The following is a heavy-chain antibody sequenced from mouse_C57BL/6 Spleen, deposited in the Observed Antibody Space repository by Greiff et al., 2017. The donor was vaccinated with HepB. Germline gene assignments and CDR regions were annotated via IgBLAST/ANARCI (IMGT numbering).Heavy chain of an antibody. CDR2: IHPNSGST. CDR3: AADSSGYSYYFDY. D-gene: IGHD3-2*02. V-gene: IGHV1-64*01. CDR1: GYTFTSYW. J-gene: IGHJ2*01. Sequence: VQLQQPGAELVKPGASVKLSCKASGYTFTSYWMHWVKQRPGQGLEWIGMIHPNSGSTNYNEKFKSKATLTVDKSSSTAYMQLSSLTSEDSAVYYCAADSSGYSYYFDYWGQCTTLTVSS.